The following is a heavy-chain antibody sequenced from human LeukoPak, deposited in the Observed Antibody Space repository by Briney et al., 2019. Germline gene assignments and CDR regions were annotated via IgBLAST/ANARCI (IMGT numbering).Heavy chain of an antibody. Sequence: PGGSLRLSCAASGFTFRSYAMSWVRQVPGEGLEWVATVSGAASQTYDSDSLKGRFTISRNNSKNTVYLRMSSLRAEDTAIYYCAKALDGRGHWYERGADYWGQGTLVAVSS. CDR3: AKALDGRGHWYERGADY. CDR2: VSGAASQT. D-gene: IGHD2-21*02. V-gene: IGHV3-23*01. CDR1: GFTFRSYA. J-gene: IGHJ4*02.